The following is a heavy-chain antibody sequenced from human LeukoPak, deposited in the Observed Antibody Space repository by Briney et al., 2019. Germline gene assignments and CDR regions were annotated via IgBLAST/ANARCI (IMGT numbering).Heavy chain of an antibody. CDR1: GGTFSSYA. Sequence: ASVKVSCKASGGTFSSYAISWVRQAPGQGLEWMGRIIPIFGTANYAQKFQGRVTITTDESTSTAYMELSRLRSDDTAVYYCASDPPGYNWFDPWGQGTLVTASS. J-gene: IGHJ5*02. V-gene: IGHV1-69*05. CDR3: ASDPPGYNWFDP. CDR2: IIPIFGTA.